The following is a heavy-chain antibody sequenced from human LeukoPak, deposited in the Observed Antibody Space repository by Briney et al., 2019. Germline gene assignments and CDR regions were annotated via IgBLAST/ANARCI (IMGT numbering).Heavy chain of an antibody. J-gene: IGHJ4*02. V-gene: IGHV1-46*01. D-gene: IGHD7-27*01. CDR2: INPSGGSR. CDR3: ARDVQAGDRDY. Sequence: GASVKVSCKASGSTFTSYSMHWVRQAPGQGLEWMGIINPSGGSRTYAHNFQGRVTMTRDTSTSTAYMELSSLRSEDTAVYYCARDVQAGDRDYWGQGTLVTVSS. CDR1: GSTFTSYS.